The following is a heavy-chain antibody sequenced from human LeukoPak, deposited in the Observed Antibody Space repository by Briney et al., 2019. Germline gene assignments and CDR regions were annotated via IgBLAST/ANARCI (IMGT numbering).Heavy chain of an antibody. CDR3: ARAISHSNYGVDV. D-gene: IGHD6-13*01. Sequence: GGSRRLSCAASGFTFTNHWMHWVRQAPGKGLVWVSRINSDGSRTSFADSVKGRFTISRENAKNTLYLQMNSLRAEDTAVYYCARAISHSNYGVDVWGQGTTVTVSS. V-gene: IGHV3-74*01. CDR2: INSDGSRT. CDR1: GFTFTNHW. J-gene: IGHJ6*02.